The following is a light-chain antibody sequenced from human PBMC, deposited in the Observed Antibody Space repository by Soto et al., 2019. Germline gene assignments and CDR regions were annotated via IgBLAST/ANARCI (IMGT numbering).Light chain of an antibody. CDR1: ISDVGGYNY. V-gene: IGLV2-14*01. CDR3: NSYTSSTAYV. CDR2: EVS. Sequence: QAVLPQPASVSGSPGQSITISFTGTISDVGGYNYVSWYQLHPCNAPKLIIYEVSNRPSGVSNRFSGSKSGNTASLTISGLQAEDEADYYCNSYTSSTAYVFGTGTKVTVL. J-gene: IGLJ1*01.